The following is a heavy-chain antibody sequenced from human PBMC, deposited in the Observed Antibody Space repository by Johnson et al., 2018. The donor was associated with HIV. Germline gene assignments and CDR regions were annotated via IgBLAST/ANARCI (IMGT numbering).Heavy chain of an antibody. Sequence: VQLVESGGGVVQPGRSLRLSCAAYGFTVSSNYMSWVRQAPGKGLEWVSAISGSGGSTYYADSVKGRFTVSRDNSKNAVYQQMNSLGAGDTAVYYCAKDQHGPLVPTVMRDDAFDIWGQGTMVTVSS. CDR2: ISGSGGST. CDR3: AKDQHGPLVPTVMRDDAFDI. D-gene: IGHD5-12*01. V-gene: IGHV3-23*04. CDR1: GFTVSSNY. J-gene: IGHJ3*02.